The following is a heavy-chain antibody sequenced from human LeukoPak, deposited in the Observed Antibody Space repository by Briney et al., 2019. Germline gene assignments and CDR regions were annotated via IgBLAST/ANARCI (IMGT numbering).Heavy chain of an antibody. J-gene: IGHJ3*02. CDR2: IYHSGST. D-gene: IGHD6-13*01. CDR3: ARGGGIAPPGTKGFDI. V-gene: IGHV4-4*02. CDR1: GGSISSSNW. Sequence: SGTLSLTCAVSGGSISSSNWWGWVRQPPGKGLEWIGEIYHSGSTNSNPSLKSRATISVDKSKNQFSLNLSSVTAAETAVYYCARGGGIAPPGTKGFDIWGQGTMVTVSS.